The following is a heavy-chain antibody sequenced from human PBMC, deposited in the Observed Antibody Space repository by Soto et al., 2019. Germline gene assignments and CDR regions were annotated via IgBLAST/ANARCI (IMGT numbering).Heavy chain of an antibody. CDR2: LNAGDGDT. D-gene: IGHD6-13*01. CDR1: GYSITFCA. V-gene: IGHV1-3*01. Sequence: QAQLVQSVSEVKKPGASVRVSCKASGYSITFCAMHWVRQAPGQMPEWMGWLNAGDGDTNYSQHFQGRFTILRNTSARTVYMSLGRMRPKDTAGYYCAREGEAKAAAAMVSWGQGALVTVSS. J-gene: IGHJ5*02. CDR3: AREGEAKAAAAMVS.